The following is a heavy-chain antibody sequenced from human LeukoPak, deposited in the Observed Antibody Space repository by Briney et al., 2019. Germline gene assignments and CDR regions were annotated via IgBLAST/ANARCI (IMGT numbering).Heavy chain of an antibody. Sequence: SETLSLTCAVYGGSFSGYYWSWIRQPPGKGLEWIGEINHSGSTNYNPSLKSRVTISVDTSKNQFSLKLSSVTAADTAVYYCARGDGDYVWGSYRKLIGLVFDYWGQGTLVTVSS. CDR1: GGSFSGYY. V-gene: IGHV4-34*01. CDR3: ARGDGDYVWGSYRKLIGLVFDY. CDR2: INHSGST. J-gene: IGHJ4*02. D-gene: IGHD3-16*02.